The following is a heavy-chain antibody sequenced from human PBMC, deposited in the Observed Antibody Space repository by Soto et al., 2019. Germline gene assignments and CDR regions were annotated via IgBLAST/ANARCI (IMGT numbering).Heavy chain of an antibody. D-gene: IGHD3-10*01. CDR1: GYTFTSYA. Sequence: ASVKVSCKASGYTFTSYAMHWVRQAPGQRLEWMGWINAGNGNTKYSQKFQGRVTITRDTSASTAYMELSSLRSEDTAVYYCARAPQSLWFGEVYGMDVWGQGTTVTVSS. J-gene: IGHJ6*02. CDR3: ARAPQSLWFGEVYGMDV. CDR2: INAGNGNT. V-gene: IGHV1-3*01.